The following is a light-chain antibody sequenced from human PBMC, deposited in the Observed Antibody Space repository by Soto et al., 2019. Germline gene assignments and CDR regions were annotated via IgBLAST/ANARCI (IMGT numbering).Light chain of an antibody. CDR1: IPNIGSNT. CDR2: SNN. J-gene: IGLJ2*01. V-gene: IGLV1-44*01. Sequence: QSVLTQPPSASGTPGQTVTISCSGSIPNIGSNTVNWYQQFPGTAPKLLIYSNNHRPSGVPDRFSGSKSGTSASLAISGLQSEDEAHFYCASWDDSLNGVLFGGGTKVTVL. CDR3: ASWDDSLNGVL.